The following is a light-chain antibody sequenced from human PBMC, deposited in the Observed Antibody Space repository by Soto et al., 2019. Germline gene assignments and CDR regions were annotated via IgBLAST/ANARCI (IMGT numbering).Light chain of an antibody. CDR1: QSVSSNY. CDR3: QQYGSSFT. V-gene: IGKV3-20*01. J-gene: IGKJ3*01. CDR2: GAS. Sequence: EIVLTQSPGTLSLSPGERATLSCRASQSVSSNYLAWYQQKPGQAPRLLIYGASSRATGIPDRFSGSGSGTDFTRTISRLEPEDFAVYYCQQYGSSFTFGPGTKVDIK.